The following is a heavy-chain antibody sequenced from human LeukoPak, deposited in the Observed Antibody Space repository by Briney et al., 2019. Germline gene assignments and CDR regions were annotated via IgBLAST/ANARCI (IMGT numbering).Heavy chain of an antibody. Sequence: PSETLSLTCTVSGGSISSYYWTWIRQPPGKGLESIGYIYYSGDTNYNPSLKSRVTISVDTSKNQFSLKLISVTAADTAVYYCARSPTYFYDGSGYPRGFDYWGQGTPVTVSS. V-gene: IGHV4-59*01. J-gene: IGHJ4*02. CDR1: GGSISSYY. CDR2: IYYSGDT. D-gene: IGHD3-22*01. CDR3: ARSPTYFYDGSGYPRGFDY.